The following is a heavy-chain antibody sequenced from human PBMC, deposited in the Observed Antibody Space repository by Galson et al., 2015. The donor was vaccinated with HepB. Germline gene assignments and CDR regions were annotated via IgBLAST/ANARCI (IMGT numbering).Heavy chain of an antibody. CDR2: ISLDGSNK. CDR1: GFPFSSYA. CDR3: VRGLGPSGSGRQVDY. Sequence: SLRLSCAASGFPFSSYAMHWVRQAPGKGLDWVAVISLDGSNKYHADSVRGRFTISRDNSKNTLYMHMNSLRGDDTAMYFCVRGLGPSGSGRQVDYWGQGTLVAVSS. J-gene: IGHJ4*02. D-gene: IGHD3-10*01. V-gene: IGHV3-30*04.